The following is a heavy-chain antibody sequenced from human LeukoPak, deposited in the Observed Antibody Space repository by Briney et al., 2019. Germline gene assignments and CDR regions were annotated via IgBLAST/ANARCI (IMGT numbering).Heavy chain of an antibody. CDR3: ARGGVDTAMGHYYYYYMDV. V-gene: IGHV1-8*01. Sequence: RGASVTVSCKASGYTFTSYYMHWVRQAPGQGLEWMGWMNPNSGNTGYAQKFQGRVTITRNTSISTAYMELSSLRSEDTAVYYCARGGVDTAMGHYYYYYMDVWGKGTTVTVSS. D-gene: IGHD5-18*01. J-gene: IGHJ6*03. CDR1: GYTFTSYY. CDR2: MNPNSGNT.